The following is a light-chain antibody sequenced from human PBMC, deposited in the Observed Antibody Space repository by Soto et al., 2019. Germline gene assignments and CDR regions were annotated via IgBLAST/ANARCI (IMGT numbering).Light chain of an antibody. CDR2: DAY. V-gene: IGKV3-11*01. J-gene: IGKJ1*01. CDR3: QQRSNWHLT. Sequence: EIVLTQSPATLSLSPGVRATLSCRASQSVSSYFAWYQQKPCQAPSLLIYDAYNRATGIPARFSGRGSGKDFTLTISGLEPEDFAIYYCQQRSNWHLTFGQGTKVEIK. CDR1: QSVSSY.